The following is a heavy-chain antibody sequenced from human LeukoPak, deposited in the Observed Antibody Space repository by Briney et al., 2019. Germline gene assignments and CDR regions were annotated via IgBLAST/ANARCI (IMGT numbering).Heavy chain of an antibody. CDR1: GGSISSYY. CDR2: ISSSSDYI. V-gene: IGHV3-21*01. Sequence: ETLSLTCTVSGGSISSYYWSWVRQAPGKGLEWVSSISSSSDYIYYADSVKGRFTISRDNARNSLYLQMNSLRAEDTAVYYCARSRSVSNYKGMDVWGQGTTVTVSS. CDR3: ARSRSVSNYKGMDV. J-gene: IGHJ6*02. D-gene: IGHD5/OR15-5a*01.